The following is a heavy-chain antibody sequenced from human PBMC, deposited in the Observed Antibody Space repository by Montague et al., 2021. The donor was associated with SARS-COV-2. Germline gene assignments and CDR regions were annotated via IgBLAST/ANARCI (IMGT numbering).Heavy chain of an antibody. V-gene: IGHV6-1*01. CDR3: VRGIEAAGSYDY. J-gene: IGHJ4*02. CDR1: GDSVFSNSAT. D-gene: IGHD6-13*01. Sequence: CAISGDSVFSNSATWNWIRQSPSRGLEFLGRTYYRSMWKSDYARXVKSRIAINPDTSKNQFSLQLSSVTPEDTALYYCVRGIEAAGSYDYWGQGTLVTVSS. CDR2: TYYRSMWKS.